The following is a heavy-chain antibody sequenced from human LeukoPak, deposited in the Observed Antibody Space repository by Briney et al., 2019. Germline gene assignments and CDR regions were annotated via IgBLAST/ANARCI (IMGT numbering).Heavy chain of an antibody. J-gene: IGHJ6*03. V-gene: IGHV1-8*01. CDR2: MNPNSGNT. CDR3: ARGRTGGSSSWYEYYYYYMDV. CDR1: GYTFTSYD. Sequence: DSVTVSCNASGYTFTSYDINWVRQPTGQGLEWMGWMNPNSGNTGYAQKIQGRVTMTRNTSISTAYMELSSLRSEDTAVYYCARGRTGGSSSWYEYYYYYMDVWGKGTTVTVSS. D-gene: IGHD6-13*01.